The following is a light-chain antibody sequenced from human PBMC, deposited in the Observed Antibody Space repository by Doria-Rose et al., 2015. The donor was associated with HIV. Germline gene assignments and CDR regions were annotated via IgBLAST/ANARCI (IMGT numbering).Light chain of an antibody. Sequence: DIRVTQSPPSLSASVGDRVTITCRSSQSIDTYLNWYQQIPEEAPKFLIYAASTLHSEVPLRFSGSGSGTDFTLTIASLHPEDFAMYHCQQSYCTPYTFGQGTKPEIK. CDR2: AAS. J-gene: IGKJ2*01. CDR1: QSIDTY. CDR3: QQSYCTPYT. V-gene: IGKV1-39*01.